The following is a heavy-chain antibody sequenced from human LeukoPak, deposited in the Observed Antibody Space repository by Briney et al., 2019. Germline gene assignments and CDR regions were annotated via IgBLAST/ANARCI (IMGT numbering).Heavy chain of an antibody. V-gene: IGHV3-48*02. J-gene: IGHJ5*02. CDR2: IGSGSSLI. CDR3: ARSGGLGATTYPNWFDL. D-gene: IGHD1-26*01. CDR1: GFTFSSYN. Sequence: QPGGSLRLSCAASGFTFSSYNMNWVRQAPGKGLEWVSFIGSGSSLIYYADSVKGRFTISRDDAKNSLFLQMNSLRDEDTAVFYCARSGGLGATTYPNWFDLWGQGTLVIVSS.